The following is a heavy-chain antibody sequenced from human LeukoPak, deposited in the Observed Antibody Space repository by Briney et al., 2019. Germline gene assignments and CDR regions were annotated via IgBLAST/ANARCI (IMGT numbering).Heavy chain of an antibody. Sequence: GGSLSRSGSGSGITLSNIGRSWVAQAQGKGREWWVGISNSDGSTNYEDSVKVRLTISRANPKTSMYLQMNSLEAEDTDVYFCAKRGIVIRAVIIVGFHKEAYYFDYWGQGALVTVSS. D-gene: IGHD3-10*01. CDR2: ISNSDGST. CDR3: AKRGIVIRAVIIVGFHKEAYYFDY. CDR1: GITLSNIG. J-gene: IGHJ4*02. V-gene: IGHV3-23*01.